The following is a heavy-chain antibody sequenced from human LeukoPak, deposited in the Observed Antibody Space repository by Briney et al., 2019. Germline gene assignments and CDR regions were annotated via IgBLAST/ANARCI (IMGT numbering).Heavy chain of an antibody. Sequence: SSETLSLTCTVSGGSISNYYWSWIRQPPGKGLEWIGYIYYSGSTNYNPSLKSRVTISVDTSKNQFSLKLSSVTAADTAVYYCTRGGYSSPNRMDYWGQGTLVTVSS. CDR3: TRGGYSSPNRMDY. D-gene: IGHD6-13*01. V-gene: IGHV4-59*01. CDR1: GGSISNYY. J-gene: IGHJ4*02. CDR2: IYYSGST.